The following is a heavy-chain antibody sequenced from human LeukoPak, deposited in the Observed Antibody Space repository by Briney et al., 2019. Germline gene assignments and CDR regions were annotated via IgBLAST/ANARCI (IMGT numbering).Heavy chain of an antibody. CDR3: AKDRVIAAAGTSDAFDI. Sequence: PGGSLSLSCAASGFPFSNYAMSRVRHTPGKGLEWVSAISSSGGSTYSADYVRGRFTIFRDNSKNTLYLQINSLRAEDTAVYYCAKDRVIAAAGTSDAFDIWGQGTMVTVYS. J-gene: IGHJ3*02. D-gene: IGHD6-13*01. V-gene: IGHV3-23*01. CDR1: GFPFSNYA. CDR2: ISSSGGST.